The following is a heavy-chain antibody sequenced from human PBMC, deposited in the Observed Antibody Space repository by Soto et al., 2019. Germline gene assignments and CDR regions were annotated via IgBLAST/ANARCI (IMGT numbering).Heavy chain of an antibody. V-gene: IGHV4-39*07. D-gene: IGHD2-15*01. J-gene: IGHJ4*02. CDR2: INYSGST. CDR1: GGSISSSSYY. CDR3: ARATPRPRSGGSCFNDY. Sequence: SETLSLTCTVSGGSISSSSYYWGWIRQPPGKGLEWIGSINYSGSTNYNPSLKSRVTISVDTSKNQFSLKLSSVTAADTAVYYCARATPRPRSGGSCFNDYWGQGTLVTVSS.